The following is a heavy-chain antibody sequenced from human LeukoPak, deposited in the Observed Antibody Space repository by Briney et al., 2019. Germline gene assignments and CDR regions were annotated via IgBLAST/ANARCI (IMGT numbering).Heavy chain of an antibody. J-gene: IGHJ5*02. CDR1: GYNFIDYY. V-gene: IGHV1-69-2*01. D-gene: IGHD6-6*01. Sequence: ASVKVSCKASGYNFIDYYMHWVQQAPGKGLEWMGRVDPEDGRTLYAEKFQGRITITADTSTDTAYMELSSLRSADTAVYYCATNGASGAVRPQVDPWGQGTLVPV. CDR3: ATNGASGAVRPQVDP. CDR2: VDPEDGRT.